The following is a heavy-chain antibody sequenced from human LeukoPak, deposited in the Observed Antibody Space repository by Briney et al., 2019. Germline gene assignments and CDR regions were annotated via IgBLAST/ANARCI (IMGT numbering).Heavy chain of an antibody. D-gene: IGHD1-7*01. V-gene: IGHV3-30-3*01. Sequence: PGRSLRLSCAASGFTFSSYAMSWVSQAPGKGLEWVAVISKDGSDKYYPGSVRGRFTISRDNSKNTIYLQMDSLRAEDTAIYYCARDYWWNYDYWGQGTLVTVSS. CDR2: ISKDGSDK. CDR1: GFTFSSYA. CDR3: ARDYWWNYDY. J-gene: IGHJ4*02.